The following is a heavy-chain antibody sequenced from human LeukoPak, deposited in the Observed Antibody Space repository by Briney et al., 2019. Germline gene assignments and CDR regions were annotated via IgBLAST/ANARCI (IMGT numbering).Heavy chain of an antibody. J-gene: IGHJ4*02. CDR1: GGSISSYY. CDR2: IYYSGST. D-gene: IGHD6-13*01. Sequence: SETLSLTYTVSGGSISSYYWSWIRQPPGKGLEWIGYIYYSGSTNYNPSLKSRVTISVDTSKNQFSLKLSSVTAADTAVYYCAGRGIAAAGYDYWGQGTLVTVSS. CDR3: AGRGIAAAGYDY. V-gene: IGHV4-59*08.